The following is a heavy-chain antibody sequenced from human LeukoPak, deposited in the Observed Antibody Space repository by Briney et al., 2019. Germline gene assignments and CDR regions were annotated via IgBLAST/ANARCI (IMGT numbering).Heavy chain of an antibody. Sequence: PGGSLRLSCAASGFTFTSYWMSRVRQAPGKGLEWVANINEDGSYKFHADSVKGRLTISRDNSKNSLYLQMSSLRADDTAVYYCARDATRGGDNDYWGQGTRVIVSS. CDR2: INEDGSYK. V-gene: IGHV3-7*01. CDR1: GFTFTSYW. J-gene: IGHJ4*02. CDR3: ARDATRGGDNDY. D-gene: IGHD2-21*02.